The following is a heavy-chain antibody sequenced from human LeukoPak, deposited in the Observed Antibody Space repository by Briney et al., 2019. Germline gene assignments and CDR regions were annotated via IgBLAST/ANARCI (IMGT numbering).Heavy chain of an antibody. D-gene: IGHD2-15*01. V-gene: IGHV3-53*01. CDR2: IYSGGTT. J-gene: IGHJ4*02. CDR3: ARDNPNYCSGGSCYETPFDY. Sequence: GGSLRLSCAASGFTVSSNYMSWVRQAPGKGLEWVSVIYSGGTTYYADSVKGRFTISRDNSKNTLYLQMNSLRGEDTAVYYCARDNPNYCSGGSCYETPFDYWGQGTLVTVSS. CDR1: GFTVSSNY.